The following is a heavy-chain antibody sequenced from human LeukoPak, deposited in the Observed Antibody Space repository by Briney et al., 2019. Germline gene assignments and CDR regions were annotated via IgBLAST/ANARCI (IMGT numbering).Heavy chain of an antibody. Sequence: SVKVSCKASGGTFRTFAISWVRQAPGQGLEWMGGIIPIFGIPDSAQKFQGRVTITADESTSTAYMELSSLRSEDTAVYYCARVTVDTAMVSYYYYYMDVWGKGTTVTISS. J-gene: IGHJ6*03. CDR2: IIPIFGIP. CDR1: GGTFRTFA. D-gene: IGHD5-18*01. CDR3: ARVTVDTAMVSYYYYYMDV. V-gene: IGHV1-69*13.